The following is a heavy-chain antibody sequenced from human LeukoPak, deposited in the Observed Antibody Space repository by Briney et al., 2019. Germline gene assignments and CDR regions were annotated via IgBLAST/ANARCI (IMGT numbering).Heavy chain of an antibody. D-gene: IGHD2-2*01. CDR1: GFTFSNYG. CDR3: AKARYLINDAFDI. Sequence: GGSLRLSCAASGFTFSNYGIHWVRQAPGKGLEWVSFIRYDGSNKYYADSVKGRFTISRDNSKNTLYLQMNSLRAEDTAVYYCAKARYLINDAFDIWGQGTMVTVSS. CDR2: IRYDGSNK. V-gene: IGHV3-30*02. J-gene: IGHJ3*02.